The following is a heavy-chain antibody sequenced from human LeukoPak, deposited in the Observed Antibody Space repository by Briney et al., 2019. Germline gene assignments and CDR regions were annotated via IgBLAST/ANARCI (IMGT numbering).Heavy chain of an antibody. D-gene: IGHD5-24*01. V-gene: IGHV3-23*01. Sequence: GGSLRLSCAASGFTFSSYPMSWVGQPPGKGREWCSAISGSGGSTYYADSVKGRFTISRDNSKNTLYLQMNSLRAEDTAVYYCARELSEMATISPFDYWGQGTLVTVSS. CDR2: ISGSGGST. CDR3: ARELSEMATISPFDY. J-gene: IGHJ4*02. CDR1: GFTFSSYP.